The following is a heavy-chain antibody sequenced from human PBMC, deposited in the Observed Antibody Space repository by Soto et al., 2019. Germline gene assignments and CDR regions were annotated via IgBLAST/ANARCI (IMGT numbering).Heavy chain of an antibody. Sequence: PSQTLSLTCTVSGGSMSSYYCSWIRQPPGKGLEWIGYIYYSGSTNYHPSLKSRVTISVDTSKNQFSLKLSSVTAADTAVYYCARKVLPDYWGQGTLVTVSS. V-gene: IGHV4-59*01. CDR2: IYYSGST. D-gene: IGHD3-10*01. CDR3: ARKVLPDY. CDR1: GGSMSSYY. J-gene: IGHJ4*02.